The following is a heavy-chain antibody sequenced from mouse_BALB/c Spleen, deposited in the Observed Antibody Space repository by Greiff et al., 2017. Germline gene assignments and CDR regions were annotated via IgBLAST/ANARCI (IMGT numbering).Heavy chain of an antibody. V-gene: IGHV1-80*01. CDR2: IYPGDGDT. CDR1: GYAFSSYW. J-gene: IGHJ3*01. Sequence: VQGVESGAELVRPGSSVKISCKASGYAFSSYWMNWVKQRPGQGLEWIGQIYPGDGDTNYNGKFKGKATLTADKSSSTAYMQLSSLTSEDSAVYFCALDGPLFAYWGQGTLVTVSA. D-gene: IGHD2-3*01. CDR3: ALDGPLFAY.